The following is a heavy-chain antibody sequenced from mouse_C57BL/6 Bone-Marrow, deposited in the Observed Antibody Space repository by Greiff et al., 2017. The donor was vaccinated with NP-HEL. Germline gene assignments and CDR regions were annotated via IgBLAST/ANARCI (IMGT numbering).Heavy chain of an antibody. D-gene: IGHD3-2*02. V-gene: IGHV2-2*01. Sequence: VQRVESGPGLVQPSQSLSITCTVSGFSLTSYGVHWVRQSPGKGLEWLGVIWSGGSTDYNAAFISRLSISKDNSKSQVFFKMNSLQADDTAIYYCARPDSSGSSFAYWGQGTLVTVSA. J-gene: IGHJ3*01. CDR1: GFSLTSYG. CDR2: IWSGGST. CDR3: ARPDSSGSSFAY.